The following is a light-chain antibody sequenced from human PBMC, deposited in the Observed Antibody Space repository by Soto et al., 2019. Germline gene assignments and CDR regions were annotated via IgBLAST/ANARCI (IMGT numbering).Light chain of an antibody. CDR2: EGS. V-gene: IGLV2-23*01. CDR1: SSDVGSYNL. CDR3: CSYAGSSTPYV. Sequence: QSALTQPASVSGSPGQSITISCNGTSSDVGSYNLVSWYQQHPGKAPKLMIYEGSKRPSGVSNRFSGSKSGNTASLTISGLQAEDEADYYCCSYAGSSTPYVFGTGTKLTVL. J-gene: IGLJ1*01.